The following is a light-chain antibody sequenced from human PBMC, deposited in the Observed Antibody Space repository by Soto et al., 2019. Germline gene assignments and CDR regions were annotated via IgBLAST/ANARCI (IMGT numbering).Light chain of an antibody. J-gene: IGLJ1*01. V-gene: IGLV2-11*01. CDR2: DVN. Sequence: QSALTQSRSVSSSPGQSVTISCTGSSSDVGAYRSVSWYQQEHPGKAPKLVIYDVNKRPSGVPDRFSGSKSGNTASLTISGLQAEDEADYYCCSYAGSYTLVFGPGTKLTVL. CDR3: CSYAGSYTLV. CDR1: SSDVGAYRS.